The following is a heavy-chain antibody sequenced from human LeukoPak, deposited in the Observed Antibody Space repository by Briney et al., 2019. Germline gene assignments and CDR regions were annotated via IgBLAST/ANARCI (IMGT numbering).Heavy chain of an antibody. CDR2: ISDSGDYT. CDR3: AKDTSIGKYCTSGVCSPFDY. D-gene: IGHD2-8*01. V-gene: IGHV3-23*01. Sequence: GGSLRLSCAGSGFTFSSYAMSWVRQAPGKGLERVSAISDSGDYTYYADSVKGRFTISRDNSKNTLYLHVNSLRAEDTAVYYCAKDTSIGKYCTSGVCSPFDYWGQGTLVTVSS. J-gene: IGHJ4*02. CDR1: GFTFSSYA.